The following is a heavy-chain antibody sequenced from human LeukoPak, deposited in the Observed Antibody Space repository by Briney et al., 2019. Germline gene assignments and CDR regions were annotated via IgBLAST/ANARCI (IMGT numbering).Heavy chain of an antibody. CDR3: ARGSRTAMVNSY. D-gene: IGHD5-18*01. Sequence: GGSLRLSCAASGFTFSSYSMNWVRQAPGKGLEWVSSISSSSYIYYADSVKGRFTISRDNAKNSLYLQMNSLRAEDTAVYYCARGSRTAMVNSYWGQGTLVTVSS. V-gene: IGHV3-21*01. J-gene: IGHJ4*02. CDR1: GFTFSSYS. CDR2: ISSSSYI.